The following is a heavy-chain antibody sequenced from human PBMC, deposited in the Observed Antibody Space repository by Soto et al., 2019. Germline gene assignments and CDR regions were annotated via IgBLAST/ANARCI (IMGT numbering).Heavy chain of an antibody. CDR2: IYPGDSDT. CDR3: ARQKLWMATINNDAFDV. D-gene: IGHD2-21*01. CDR1: GYTFNTYW. J-gene: IGHJ3*01. Sequence: GESLKISCRGSGYTFNTYWIGWVRQMPGKGLEWMGFIYPGDSDTTYSPSFQGQVTISVDKSISTAYLQWSSLKVSDTAIYYCARQKLWMATINNDAFDVWGQGTKVTVAS. V-gene: IGHV5-51*01.